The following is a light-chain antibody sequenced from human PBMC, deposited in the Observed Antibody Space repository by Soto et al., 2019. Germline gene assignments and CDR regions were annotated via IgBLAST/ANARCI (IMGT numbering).Light chain of an antibody. Sequence: DTVMTQSSLSLPVTPGEPASISCRSSQSLLHSNGFNYLDWYLQKPGQSPQLLIYLGSTRASGVPDRFSGSGSGTDFTLKISRVEAEDVGVYYCMQALQTGWTFGQGTKVDIK. CDR3: MQALQTGWT. CDR1: QSLLHSNGFNY. CDR2: LGS. V-gene: IGKV2-28*01. J-gene: IGKJ1*01.